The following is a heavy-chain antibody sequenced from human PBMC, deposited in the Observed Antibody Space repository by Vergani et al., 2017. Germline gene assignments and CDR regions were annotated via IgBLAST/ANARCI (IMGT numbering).Heavy chain of an antibody. Sequence: QVQLVQSGAEVKKPGSSVKVSCKASGGTFSSYAISWVRQAPGQGLEWMGGIIPIFGTANYAQKFQGRVTITADESTSTAYMELSSLRSEDTAVYYCAREQVPAAIRLKVGNNMDGGGKGTTVIVSS. D-gene: IGHD2-2*02. CDR2: IIPIFGTA. CDR1: GGTFSSYA. CDR3: AREQVPAAIRLKVGNNMDG. V-gene: IGHV1-69*12. J-gene: IGHJ6*03.